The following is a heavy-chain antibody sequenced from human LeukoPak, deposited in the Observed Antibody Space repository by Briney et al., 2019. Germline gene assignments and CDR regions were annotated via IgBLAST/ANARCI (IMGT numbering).Heavy chain of an antibody. J-gene: IGHJ4*02. D-gene: IGHD3-3*01. CDR1: GFTFSSYA. CDR3: AKGYDFWSGYYPHY. V-gene: IGHV3-23*01. Sequence: PGGSLRLSCAASGFTFSSYAMSWVRQAPGKGLEWVSAISGSGGSTYYADSVKGRFTISRDNSKNTLYLQMNSLRAEDTAVYYCAKGYDFWSGYYPHYWGQGTLVTVSS. CDR2: ISGSGGST.